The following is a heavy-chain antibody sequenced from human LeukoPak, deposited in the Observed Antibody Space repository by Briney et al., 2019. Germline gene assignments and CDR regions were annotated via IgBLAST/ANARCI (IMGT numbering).Heavy chain of an antibody. CDR3: TRELVSSGTGYFDL. J-gene: IGHJ2*01. CDR2: ITGSSTWT. V-gene: IGHV3-23*01. CDR1: GFTFGTFG. Sequence: GGSLRLTCEASGFTFGTFGMAWVRQSPGKGLQWVSGITGSSTWTYYAASVKGRFTVSRDNSQNTLHLQMNSLRADDTAVYYCTRELVSSGTGYFDLWGRGTLVTVSS. D-gene: IGHD3-10*01.